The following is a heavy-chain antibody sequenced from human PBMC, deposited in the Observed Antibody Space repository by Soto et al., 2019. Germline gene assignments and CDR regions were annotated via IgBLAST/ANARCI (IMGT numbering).Heavy chain of an antibody. CDR1: GFTFSGSA. V-gene: IGHV3-73*01. CDR3: TRRDSSDPH. D-gene: IGHD6-19*01. Sequence: EVQLVESGGGLVQPGGSLKLTCAASGFTFSGSAMHWVRQASGKGLEWVGRIRSKANSYATAYAASVKGRFTISRDDSKNTAYLQMNSLKTEETAVYYCTRRDSSDPHWGQGTLVTVSS. J-gene: IGHJ4*02. CDR2: IRSKANSYAT.